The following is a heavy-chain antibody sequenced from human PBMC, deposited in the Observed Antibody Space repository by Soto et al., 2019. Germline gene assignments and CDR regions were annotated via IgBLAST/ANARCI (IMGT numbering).Heavy chain of an antibody. CDR2: IYYSGST. Sequence: QVQLQESGPGLVKPSETLSLTCTVSGGSISSYYWSWIRQPPGKGLEWMGYIYYSGSTNYNPSLKSRVTISVSTSKNQFSLKLTSVTAADTAVYYWARVSSGWGYFDYWGQGTLVTVSS. V-gene: IGHV4-59*01. CDR3: ARVSSGWGYFDY. CDR1: GGSISSYY. D-gene: IGHD6-19*01. J-gene: IGHJ4*02.